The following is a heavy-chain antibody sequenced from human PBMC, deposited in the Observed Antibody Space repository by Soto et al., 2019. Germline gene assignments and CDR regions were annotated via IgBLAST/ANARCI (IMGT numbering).Heavy chain of an antibody. J-gene: IGHJ5*01. CDR2: IYNIGST. Sequence: PSETLSLTCTVSGGSISGYYWSWLRQPPGKGLEWIGYIYNIGSTNYNPSLKSRVTMSIDRSKEQFSLKLSSVTATDTAVYYCASELDSWGQRIPVPVS. V-gene: IGHV4-59*08. CDR3: ASELDS. CDR1: GGSISGYY.